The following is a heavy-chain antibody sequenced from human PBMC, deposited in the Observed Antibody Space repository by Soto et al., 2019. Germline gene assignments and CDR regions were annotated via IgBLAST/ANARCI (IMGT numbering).Heavy chain of an antibody. D-gene: IGHD3-10*01. Sequence: ASVKVSCKVSGYTLTELSMHWVRQAPGKGLEWMGGFDPEDGETIYAQKFQGRVTMTEDTSTDTAYMELSSLRSEDTAVYYCAKVKEWFGEFWPISPGSVVGDHQHSYFDYWGQGTLVTVSS. CDR2: FDPEDGET. J-gene: IGHJ4*02. CDR1: GYTLTELS. CDR3: AKVKEWFGEFWPISPGSVVGDHQHSYFDY. V-gene: IGHV1-24*01.